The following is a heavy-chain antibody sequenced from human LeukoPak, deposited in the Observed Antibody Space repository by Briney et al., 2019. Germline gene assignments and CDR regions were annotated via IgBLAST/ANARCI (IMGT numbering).Heavy chain of an antibody. V-gene: IGHV4-34*01. Sequence: SETLSLTCAVYGGSFSGYYWSWIRQPPGKGLEWIGEINHSGSTNYNPSLKSRVTISVDTSKNQFSLKLSSVTAADTAVYYCARDYCFSYDYVWGSYRYKRGDYFDYWGQGTLVTVSS. J-gene: IGHJ4*02. CDR3: ARDYCFSYDYVWGSYRYKRGDYFDY. CDR1: GGSFSGYY. D-gene: IGHD3-16*02. CDR2: INHSGST.